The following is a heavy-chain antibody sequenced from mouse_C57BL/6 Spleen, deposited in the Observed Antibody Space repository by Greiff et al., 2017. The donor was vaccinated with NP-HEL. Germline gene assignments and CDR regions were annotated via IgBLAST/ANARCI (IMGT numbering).Heavy chain of an antibody. Sequence: QVQLKQPGAELVRPGTSVKLSCKASGYTFTSYWMHWVKQRPGQGLEWIGVIDPSDSYTNYNQKFKGKATLTVDTSSSTAYMQLSSLTSEDSAVYYCAREEYGHSAMDYWGQGTSVTVSS. D-gene: IGHD2-10*02. V-gene: IGHV1-59*01. CDR2: IDPSDSYT. J-gene: IGHJ4*01. CDR3: AREEYGHSAMDY. CDR1: GYTFTSYW.